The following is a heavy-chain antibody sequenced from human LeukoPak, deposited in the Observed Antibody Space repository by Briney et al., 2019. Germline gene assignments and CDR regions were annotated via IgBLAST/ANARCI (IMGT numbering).Heavy chain of an antibody. V-gene: IGHV4-39*01. J-gene: IGHJ4*02. CDR3: ARGGRLFLPY. Sequence: SETLSLTCTVSGGSIISYNYYWGWIRQPPGKGLEWIGIIHHSGSTSYNPSLPSRVTISVDTSKNQFSLKLSSVTAADTAVYYCARGGRLFLPYWGQGTLVTVSS. CDR1: GGSIISYNYY. D-gene: IGHD3-22*01. CDR2: IHHSGST.